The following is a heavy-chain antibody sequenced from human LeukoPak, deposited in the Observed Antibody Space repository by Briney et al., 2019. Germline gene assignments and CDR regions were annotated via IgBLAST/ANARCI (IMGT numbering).Heavy chain of an antibody. V-gene: IGHV5-51*01. Sequence: PGESLKISCKGSGYSFTSYWIGWVRQMPGKGLEWMGIIYPGDSDTRYSPSFQGQVTISADKSISTAYLQWSSLKASDTAMYYCARRLFIGGYQNYFDYWGQGTLVTVSS. J-gene: IGHJ4*02. CDR1: GYSFTSYW. CDR2: IYPGDSDT. CDR3: ARRLFIGGYQNYFDY. D-gene: IGHD1-26*01.